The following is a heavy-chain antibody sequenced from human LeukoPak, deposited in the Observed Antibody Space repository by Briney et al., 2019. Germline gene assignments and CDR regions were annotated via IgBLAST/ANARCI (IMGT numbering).Heavy chain of an antibody. J-gene: IGHJ4*02. Sequence: SETLSLTCTVSGGSISSYYWSWIRQPAGKGLEWIGRIYTSGSTNYNPSLESRVTMSVDMSKNQFSLKLSSVTAADTAVYYCARGSHSGDYDRLDYWGQGTLVTVSS. CDR1: GGSISSYY. D-gene: IGHD3-22*01. V-gene: IGHV4-4*07. CDR3: ARGSHSGDYDRLDY. CDR2: IYTSGST.